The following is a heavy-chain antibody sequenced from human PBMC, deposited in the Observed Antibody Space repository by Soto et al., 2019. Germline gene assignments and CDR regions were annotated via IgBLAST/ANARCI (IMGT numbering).Heavy chain of an antibody. CDR1: GSSITSRGYS. J-gene: IGHJ5*02. CDR2: IYHSGST. D-gene: IGHD2-2*01. CDR3: ARVPDR. Sequence: PSENLSLTLSVPGSSITSRGYSWRWIRQPPGQNQDGIGYIYHSGSTYYNPSFKSRVTISVDMSKNQFSLKLSSVTAADTAVYYCARVPDRWGQGTLVTVS. V-gene: IGHV4-30-2*01.